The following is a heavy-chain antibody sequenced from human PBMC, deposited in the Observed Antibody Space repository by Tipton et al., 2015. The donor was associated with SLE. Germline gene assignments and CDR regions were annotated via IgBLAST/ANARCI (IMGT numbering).Heavy chain of an antibody. D-gene: IGHD2/OR15-2a*01. Sequence: TLSLTCAFSCFSISSGYYWAWIRQPPGKGLEWLGYVSYSGSTNYNPSLMSRVTISVDTSKNQSSLKLTSVTAADTAVYYCATARNIFDTFDIWAQGTMVTVSS. J-gene: IGHJ3*02. CDR1: CFSISSGYY. CDR3: ATARNIFDTFDI. CDR2: VSYSGST. V-gene: IGHV4-59*01.